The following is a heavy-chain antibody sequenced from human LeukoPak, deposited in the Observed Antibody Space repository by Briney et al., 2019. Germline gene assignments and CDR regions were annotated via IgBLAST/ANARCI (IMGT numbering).Heavy chain of an antibody. J-gene: IGHJ3*02. Sequence: SVKVSCKASGGTFSSYAISWVRQAPGQGLEWMGGIIPIFGTANYAQKFQGRVTITTDESTSTAYMELSSLRSEDTAVYYCAGRRDGYSFDAFDIWGQGTMVTVSS. CDR1: GGTFSSYA. CDR2: IIPIFGTA. CDR3: AGRRDGYSFDAFDI. D-gene: IGHD5-24*01. V-gene: IGHV1-69*05.